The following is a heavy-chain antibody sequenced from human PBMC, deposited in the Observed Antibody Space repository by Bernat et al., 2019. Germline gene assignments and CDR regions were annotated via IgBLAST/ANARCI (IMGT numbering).Heavy chain of an antibody. V-gene: IGHV4-34*01. Sequence: QVQLQQWGAGLLKPSETLSLTCAVYGGSFSGYYWSWIRQPPGKGLEWIGEINHSGSTNYNPSLKSRVTISVDTSKNQFSLKLSSVTAADTAVYYCVRGKVHYYYYMDVWGKGTTVTVSS. CDR1: GGSFSGYY. CDR3: VRGKVHYYYYMDV. J-gene: IGHJ6*03. CDR2: INHSGST.